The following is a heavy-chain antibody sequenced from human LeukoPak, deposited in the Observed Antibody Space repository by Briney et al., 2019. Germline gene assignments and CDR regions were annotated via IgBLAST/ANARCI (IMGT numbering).Heavy chain of an antibody. J-gene: IGHJ4*02. V-gene: IGHV3-43*01. D-gene: IGHD3-22*01. Sequence: PGGSLRLSCAASGFTFDDYTMHWVRQAPGKGLEWVSLISWDGGSTYYADSVKGRFTISRDNSKNSLYLQMNSLRTEDAALYYCAKGGYYYDSSGYPTEAPDYWGQGTLVTVSS. CDR2: ISWDGGST. CDR1: GFTFDDYT. CDR3: AKGGYYYDSSGYPTEAPDY.